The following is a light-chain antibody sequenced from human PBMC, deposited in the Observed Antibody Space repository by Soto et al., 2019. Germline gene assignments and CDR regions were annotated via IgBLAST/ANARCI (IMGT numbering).Light chain of an antibody. CDR1: SSDVGGYNY. CDR2: DVT. V-gene: IGLV2-11*01. J-gene: IGLJ3*02. CDR3: YSYAGSYTWV. Sequence: QSVLTQPRSVSGSPGQSVTISCTGTSSDVGGYNYVSWYQQHPGKAPKLIIFDVTRRPSGVPDRFSGSKSVNTASLTISGLQAEDEADYYCYSYAGSYTWVFGGGTKVTVL.